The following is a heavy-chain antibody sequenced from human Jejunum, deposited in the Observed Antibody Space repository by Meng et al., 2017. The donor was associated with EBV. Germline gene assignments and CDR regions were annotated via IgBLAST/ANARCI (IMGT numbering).Heavy chain of an antibody. Sequence: AQLQGSGPGLVKPSEPRSLPCIVLGASVTSATYYWSWIRHPQGKGRGWIGYIYNGGSTNSFPSLRPRVTISLDTSKTQFPLKLSSVTAADTAMYYCAYYLRGGGGVGSWGQGTLVTVFS. J-gene: IGHJ4*02. CDR2: IYNGGST. CDR1: GASVTSATYY. D-gene: IGHD3-10*02. V-gene: IGHV4-61*01. CDR3: AYYLRGGGGVGS.